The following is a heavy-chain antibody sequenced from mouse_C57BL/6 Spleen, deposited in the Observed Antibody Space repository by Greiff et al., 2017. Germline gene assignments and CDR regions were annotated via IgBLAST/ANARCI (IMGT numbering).Heavy chain of an antibody. CDR2: ISSGGSYT. D-gene: IGHD2-5*01. Sequence: EVKLVESGGDLVKPGGSLKLSCAASGFTFSSYGMSWVRQTPDKRLEWVATISSGGSYTYYPDSVKGRFTISRDNAKNTLYLQMSSLKSEDTARYYCARRGYSNYVKYFDVWGTGTTVTVSS. V-gene: IGHV5-6*02. J-gene: IGHJ1*03. CDR3: ARRGYSNYVKYFDV. CDR1: GFTFSSYG.